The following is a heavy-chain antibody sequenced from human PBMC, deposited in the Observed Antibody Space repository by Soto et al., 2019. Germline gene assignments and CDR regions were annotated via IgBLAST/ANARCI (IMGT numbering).Heavy chain of an antibody. D-gene: IGHD6-13*01. CDR1: DGSISSGGYY. CDR2: IYYSGST. J-gene: IGHJ5*02. CDR3: ARVFSDSSSFFDP. V-gene: IGHV4-31*03. Sequence: TLSVTCTVSDGSISSGGYYWSWIRQHPGKGLEWIGYIYYSGSTYYNPSLKSRVTISVDTSKNQFSLKLSSVTAADTAVYYCARVFSDSSSFFDPWGQGTLVTVSS.